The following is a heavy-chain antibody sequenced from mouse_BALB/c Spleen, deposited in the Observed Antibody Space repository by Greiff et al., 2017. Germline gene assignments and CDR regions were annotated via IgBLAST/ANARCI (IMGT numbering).Heavy chain of an antibody. Sequence: QVQLQQSGAELVRPGTSVKISCKASGYTFTNYWLGWVKQRPGHGIEWIGDIYPGGGYTNYNEKFKGKATLTADTSSSTAYMQLSSLTSEDSAVYFCARFGMITTGVDYAMDYWGQGTSVTVSS. D-gene: IGHD2-4*01. V-gene: IGHV1-63*02. CDR1: GYTFTNYW. CDR2: IYPGGGYT. J-gene: IGHJ4*01. CDR3: ARFGMITTGVDYAMDY.